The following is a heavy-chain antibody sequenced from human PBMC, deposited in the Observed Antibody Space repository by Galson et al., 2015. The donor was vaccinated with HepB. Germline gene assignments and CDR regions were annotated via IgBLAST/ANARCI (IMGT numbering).Heavy chain of an antibody. CDR3: ARDSPVVGERGYYYYYGMDV. V-gene: IGHV4-61*02. D-gene: IGHD2-15*01. CDR2: IYTSGST. J-gene: IGHJ6*02. Sequence: TLSLTCTVSGGSISSGSYYWSWIRQPAGKGLEWIGRIYTSGSTNYNPSLKSRVTISVDTSKNQFSLKLSSVTAADTAVYYCARDSPVVGERGYYYYYGMDVWGQGTLVTVSS. CDR1: GGSISSGSYY.